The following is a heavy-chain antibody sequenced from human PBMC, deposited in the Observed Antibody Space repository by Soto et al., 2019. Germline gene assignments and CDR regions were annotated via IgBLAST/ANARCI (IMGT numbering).Heavy chain of an antibody. CDR1: GFTFSHHW. J-gene: IGHJ4*02. Sequence: EVQLVESGGGYVQPGGSLRLSCAASGFTFSHHWMHWVRQAPGKGLVWVSRFNTDGSTTTYADSAKGRFTISRDNAKNTFHLQMNSLRAEDTAIYYCLGTGSNSYWGQGTLVTVSS. V-gene: IGHV3-74*01. CDR2: FNTDGSTT. CDR3: LGTGSNSY. D-gene: IGHD1-26*01.